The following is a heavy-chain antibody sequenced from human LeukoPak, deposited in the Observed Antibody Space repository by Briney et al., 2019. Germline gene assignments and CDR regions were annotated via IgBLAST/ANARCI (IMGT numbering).Heavy chain of an antibody. D-gene: IGHD4/OR15-4a*01. Sequence: GGSLRLSCAASGFTFSSYWMSWVRQAPGKGLEWVANLNQDGSEKYYVDSVKGRFTISRDNAQNSLYLQMNSLRAEDTAVYYCAKEANSYYYYGMDVWGQGTTVTVSS. CDR2: LNQDGSEK. CDR1: GFTFSSYW. J-gene: IGHJ6*02. V-gene: IGHV3-7*03. CDR3: AKEANSYYYYGMDV.